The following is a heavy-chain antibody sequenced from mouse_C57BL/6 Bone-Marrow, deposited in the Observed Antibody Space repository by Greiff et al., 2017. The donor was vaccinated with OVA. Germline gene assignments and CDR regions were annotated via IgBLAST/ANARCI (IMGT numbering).Heavy chain of an antibody. J-gene: IGHJ2*01. CDR1: GFTFSDYY. CDR2: ISNGGGST. V-gene: IGHV5-12*01. D-gene: IGHD2-2*01. CDR3: ARQNGYDGGFDY. Sequence: EVQGVESGGGLVQPGGSLKLSCAASGFTFSDYYMYWVRQTPEKRLEWVAYISNGGGSTYYPATVKGRFTISRDNAKNTLYLQMSRLKSEDTAMYYCARQNGYDGGFDYWGQGTTLTVSS.